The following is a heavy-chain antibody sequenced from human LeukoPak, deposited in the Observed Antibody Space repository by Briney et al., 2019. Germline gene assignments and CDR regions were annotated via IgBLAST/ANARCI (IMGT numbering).Heavy chain of an antibody. D-gene: IGHD4-17*01. CDR3: ASHLYGDYGFDY. V-gene: IGHV4-34*01. Sequence: PSETLSLTCAVYGGSFSGYYWSWIRQPPGKGLEWIGEINHSGSTNYNPSLKSRVTISVDTSKNQFSLKLSSVTAADTAVYYCASHLYGDYGFDYWGQGTLVTVSS. CDR1: GGSFSGYY. J-gene: IGHJ4*02. CDR2: INHSGST.